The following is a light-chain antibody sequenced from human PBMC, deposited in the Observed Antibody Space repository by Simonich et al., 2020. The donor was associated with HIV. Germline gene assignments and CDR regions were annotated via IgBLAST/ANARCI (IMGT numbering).Light chain of an antibody. Sequence: AIRMTQSPSSLSASTGDRVTITCRASQGISHFLAWYRQKPGQAPQLLSYGTSSMHSGSPSRFSGSGFGTDFTLSISSLQSEDFATYYCQQYFSYPWTFGQGTKVEFK. CDR2: GTS. CDR1: QGISHF. J-gene: IGKJ1*01. V-gene: IGKV1-8*01. CDR3: QQYFSYPWT.